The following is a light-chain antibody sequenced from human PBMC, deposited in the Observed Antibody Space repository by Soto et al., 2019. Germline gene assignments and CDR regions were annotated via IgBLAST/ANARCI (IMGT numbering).Light chain of an antibody. J-gene: IGKJ1*01. CDR3: QLYGTSPKP. CDR2: AAS. V-gene: IGKV3-11*01. CDR1: QSVDSH. Sequence: EIVLTQFPAALSLSPGERVTLSCRASQSVDSHLVWYQQRPGQAPRLLIYAASTRATGIPDRFSGSGSGTDFTLSISRLEPEDFAVYYCQLYGTSPKPFGQGTKVDIK.